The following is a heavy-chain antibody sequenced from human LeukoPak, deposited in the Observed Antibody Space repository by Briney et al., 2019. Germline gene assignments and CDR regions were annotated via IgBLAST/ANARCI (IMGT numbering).Heavy chain of an antibody. J-gene: IGHJ3*02. CDR2: ISWNSGSI. CDR3: TRAGEVLPHDGFDI. CDR1: GFTFDDYA. Sequence: GRSLRLSCAASGFTFDDYAMHWVRQAPGKGLEWVSGISWNSGSIGYADSVKGRFTISRDISKNTVYLQMNYLRVEDTAVYFCTRAGEVLPHDGFDIWGQGTMVTVSS. D-gene: IGHD1-26*01. V-gene: IGHV3-9*01.